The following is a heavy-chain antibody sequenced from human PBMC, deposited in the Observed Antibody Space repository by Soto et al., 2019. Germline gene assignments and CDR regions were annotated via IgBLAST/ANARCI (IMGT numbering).Heavy chain of an antibody. Sequence: GESLTISFTGSGYSFTSYWISWVRHMPGKGLEWMGRIDPSDSYTNYSPSFQGHVTISADKSISTAYLQWSSLKASDTAMYYCATDIVVVPAAIWVGMDVWGQGTTVTVSS. CDR2: IDPSDSYT. D-gene: IGHD2-2*01. V-gene: IGHV5-10-1*01. CDR3: ATDIVVVPAAIWVGMDV. CDR1: GYSFTSYW. J-gene: IGHJ6*02.